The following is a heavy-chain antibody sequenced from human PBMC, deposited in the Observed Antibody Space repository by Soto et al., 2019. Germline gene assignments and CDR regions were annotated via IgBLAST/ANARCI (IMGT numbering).Heavy chain of an antibody. D-gene: IGHD3-16*01. V-gene: IGHV4-31*03. CDR1: GASVSTGAYY. CDR3: VGSPRQKALGFSWFDP. J-gene: IGHJ5*02. CDR2: VYESGYT. Sequence: TLSLTCTVSGASVSTGAYYWGWVRQRPGRGLEWIGYVYESGYTYYNMSLKSRLTISLDRSNNQFSLGLTSVTAADTAVYYCVGSPRQKALGFSWFDPWGQGTLVTVSS.